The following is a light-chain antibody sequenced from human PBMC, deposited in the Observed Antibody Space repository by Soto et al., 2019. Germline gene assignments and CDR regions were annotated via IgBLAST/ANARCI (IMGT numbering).Light chain of an antibody. CDR2: YAT. J-gene: IGKJ3*01. Sequence: EMVMTQSPATLSVSPGERVTLSCRASESVHRNLAWYQQKPGQGPSLLIYYATTRATGVPGRVTCSGSWTEFTLTISNLPFEDFRVYPYQHYSYLPSTFGPGNKVEIK. CDR1: ESVHRN. CDR3: QHYSYLPST. V-gene: IGKV3-15*01.